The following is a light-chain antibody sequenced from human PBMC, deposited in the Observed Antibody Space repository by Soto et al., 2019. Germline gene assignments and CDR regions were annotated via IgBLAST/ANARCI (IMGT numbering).Light chain of an antibody. V-gene: IGKV2-30*01. J-gene: IGKJ1*01. CDR1: QSLVYRDGNVY. CDR2: KAS. Sequence: VLTQSPLSLPVTLGQPASISCRSSQSLVYRDGNVYLNWFHQRPGQSPRRLIYKASTRDSGVPDRFSGSVSATDFTLSISRVEADDAGVYYCMQGISFRFGQGTKVDIK. CDR3: MQGISFR.